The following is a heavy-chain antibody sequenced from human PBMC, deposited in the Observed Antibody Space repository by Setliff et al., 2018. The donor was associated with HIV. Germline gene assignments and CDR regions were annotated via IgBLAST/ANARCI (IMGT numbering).Heavy chain of an antibody. D-gene: IGHD6-13*01. Sequence: SETLSLTCGVSGYYWGWIRQPPGKGLEWIGSIYHSGSTYYNPSLKSRVTISVDTSKNQFSLKLSSVTAADTAVYYCARQGRGLIAAVDYWGQGTLVTVSS. CDR2: IYHSGST. V-gene: IGHV4-38-2*01. J-gene: IGHJ4*02. CDR3: ARQGRGLIAAVDY. CDR1: GYY.